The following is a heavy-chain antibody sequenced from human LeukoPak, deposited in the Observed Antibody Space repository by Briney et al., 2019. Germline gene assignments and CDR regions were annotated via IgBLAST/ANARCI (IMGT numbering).Heavy chain of an antibody. Sequence: ASVKVSCKASGGTFSSYAISWVRQAPGQGLEWMGWISAYNGNTNYAQKLQGRVTMTTDTSTSTAYMELRSLRSDDTAVYYCARDPIEDRDVFCSGGTCYSRGNGMDVWGQGTTVTVSS. CDR3: ARDPIEDRDVFCSGGTCYSRGNGMDV. J-gene: IGHJ6*02. D-gene: IGHD2-15*01. CDR1: GGTFSSYA. CDR2: ISAYNGNT. V-gene: IGHV1-18*01.